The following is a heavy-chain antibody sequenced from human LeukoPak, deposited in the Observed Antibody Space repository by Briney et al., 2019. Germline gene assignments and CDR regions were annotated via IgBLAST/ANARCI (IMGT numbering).Heavy chain of an antibody. CDR2: IHYSGNT. V-gene: IGHV4-61*01. CDR1: GGSVSSVTYY. D-gene: IGHD5-12*01. Sequence: PSETLSLTCTVSGGSVSSVTYYWSWIRQPPGKGLERIGDIHYSGNTNSNPSLKGRVSMSVDTSKNQFSLAVSSVTAADTALYYCGRGYTYTGYGAFDIWGQGTMVTVSS. J-gene: IGHJ3*02. CDR3: GRGYTYTGYGAFDI.